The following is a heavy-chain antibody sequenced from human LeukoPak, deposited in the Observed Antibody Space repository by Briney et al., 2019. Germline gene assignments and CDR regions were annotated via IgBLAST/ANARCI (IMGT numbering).Heavy chain of an antibody. V-gene: IGHV3-15*01. CDR2: IKSKTDGGTT. CDR1: GFTFSNAW. Sequence: PGGSLRLSCAASGFTFSNAWMSWVRQAPGKGLEWVGRIKSKTDGGTTDYAAPVKGRFTISRDDSKNTLYLQMNSLKTEDTAVYYCTTLNYCSSTSCYGLSVATIVSEAFDIWGQGTMVTVSS. CDR3: TTLNYCSSTSCYGLSVATIVSEAFDI. J-gene: IGHJ3*02. D-gene: IGHD2-2*01.